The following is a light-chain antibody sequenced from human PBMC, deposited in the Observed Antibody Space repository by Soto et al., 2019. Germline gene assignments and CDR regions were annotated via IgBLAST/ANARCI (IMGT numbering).Light chain of an antibody. CDR1: SSNIGAPYN. Sequence: QSVLTQPPSVSEAPGQRVTISCTGGSSNIGAPYNVHWYQQLPGTAPKLLIYGNTNRPSGVPDRFSGSKSGTSASLAITGLQPEDEADYYCQSFDLSQSWVFGGGTKLTVL. CDR2: GNT. J-gene: IGLJ3*02. CDR3: QSFDLSQSWV. V-gene: IGLV1-40*01.